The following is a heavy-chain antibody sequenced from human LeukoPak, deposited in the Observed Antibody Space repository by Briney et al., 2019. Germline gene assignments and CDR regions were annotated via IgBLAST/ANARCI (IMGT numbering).Heavy chain of an antibody. CDR2: IYHTGST. CDR1: GASISGSGYY. V-gene: IGHV4-39*07. D-gene: IGHD2-2*03. Sequence: SETLSLTCAVSGASISGSGYYWGWIRQPPGMELQWIGNIYHTGSTYYNASLKSRVTISVDTSKNQFSLKLSSVTAADTAVYYCARVNTPVDIVVVPAAIKEGYYFDYWGQGTLVTVSS. J-gene: IGHJ4*02. CDR3: ARVNTPVDIVVVPAAIKEGYYFDY.